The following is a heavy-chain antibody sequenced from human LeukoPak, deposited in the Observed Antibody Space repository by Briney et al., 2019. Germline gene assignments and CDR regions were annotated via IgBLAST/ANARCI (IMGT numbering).Heavy chain of an antibody. D-gene: IGHD3-22*01. J-gene: IGHJ3*02. V-gene: IGHV3-21*01. Sequence: GGSLSLSCAASGFTFSSYSMNWVRQAPGKGLEWVSSISSSSSYIYYADSVKGRFTISRDNAKNSLYLQMNSLRAEDTAVYYCARGTGYYDSSGYYSSLHAFDIWGQGTMVTVSS. CDR2: ISSSSSYI. CDR3: ARGTGYYDSSGYYSSLHAFDI. CDR1: GFTFSSYS.